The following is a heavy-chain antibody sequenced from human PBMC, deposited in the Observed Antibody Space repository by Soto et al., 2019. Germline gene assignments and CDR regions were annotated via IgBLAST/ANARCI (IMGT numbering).Heavy chain of an antibody. CDR2: ISYDGSNK. D-gene: IGHD3-16*01. Sequence: GGSLRLSCAASGFTFSSYGMHWVRQAPGKGLEWVAVISYDGSNKYYADSVKGRFTISRDNSKNTLYLQMNSLRAEDTAVYYCAKDPPRGYYMDVWGKGTTVTVSS. CDR3: AKDPPRGYYMDV. V-gene: IGHV3-30*18. J-gene: IGHJ6*03. CDR1: GFTFSSYG.